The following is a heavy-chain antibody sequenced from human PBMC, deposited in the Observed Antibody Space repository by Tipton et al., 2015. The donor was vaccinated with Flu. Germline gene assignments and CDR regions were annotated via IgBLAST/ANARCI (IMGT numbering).Heavy chain of an antibody. V-gene: IGHV3-53*01. Sequence: SLRLSCAASGFIVSNKFMNWVRQAPGKGLEWVSIIYRDGRTIYADSVKGRFTISRDSAKNMLYLQMNSLRVEDTALYYCTWDDYGDYWGRGTLVTVSS. D-gene: IGHD1-26*01. CDR1: GFIVSNKF. CDR2: IYRDGRT. CDR3: TWDDYGDY. J-gene: IGHJ4*02.